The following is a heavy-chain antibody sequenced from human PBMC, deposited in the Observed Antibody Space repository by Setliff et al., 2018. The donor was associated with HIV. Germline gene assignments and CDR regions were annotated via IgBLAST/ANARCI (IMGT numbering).Heavy chain of an antibody. J-gene: IGHJ3*02. Sequence: GESLKISCKGSGYSFTSLWIGWVRQIPGKGLEWMGVIFPDDSDTRVSPPCQGQVSISADKSISTAYLQWSSLKASDTAMYYCARQGDYHILTGYYSGPHDAFDIWGQGTMVTVSS. D-gene: IGHD3-9*01. CDR2: IFPDDSDT. V-gene: IGHV5-51*01. CDR3: ARQGDYHILTGYYSGPHDAFDI. CDR1: GYSFTSLW.